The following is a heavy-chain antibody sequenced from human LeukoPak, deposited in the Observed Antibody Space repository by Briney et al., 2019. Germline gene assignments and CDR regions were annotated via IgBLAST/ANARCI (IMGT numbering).Heavy chain of an antibody. J-gene: IGHJ4*02. Sequence: PSETLSLTCAVYGGSFSGYYWSWIRQPPGKGLEWIGEINHSGSTNYNPSLKSRVTISVDTSKNQFSLKLSSVTAADTAVYYCARVPYYDFWSGYSAYYFDYWGQGTLVTVSS. V-gene: IGHV4-34*01. CDR3: ARVPYYDFWSGYSAYYFDY. D-gene: IGHD3-3*01. CDR1: GGSFSGYY. CDR2: INHSGST.